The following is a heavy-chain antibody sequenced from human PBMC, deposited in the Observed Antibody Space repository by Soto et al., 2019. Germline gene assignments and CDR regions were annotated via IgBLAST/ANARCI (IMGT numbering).Heavy chain of an antibody. Sequence: ASVKVSCKASGYTFTSYYMHWVRQALGQGLEWMGIINPSGGSTSYAQKLQGRVTMTRDTSTSTVYMELSSLRSEDTAVYYCARATEFEYSRTYYFDYWGQGTLVTVSS. V-gene: IGHV1-46*01. J-gene: IGHJ4*02. D-gene: IGHD6-6*01. CDR1: GYTFTSYY. CDR2: INPSGGST. CDR3: ARATEFEYSRTYYFDY.